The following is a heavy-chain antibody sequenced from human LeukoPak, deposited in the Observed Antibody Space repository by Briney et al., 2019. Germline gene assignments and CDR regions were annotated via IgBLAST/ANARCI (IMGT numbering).Heavy chain of an antibody. CDR1: GFIFSNYW. Sequence: GGCLRLAWAASGFIFSNYWMSWVRQAPGKGLEWVANIKQDGGVKYYVDSLKGRFTISRDNAKNSVYLQMNSLRAEDTAVYYCARIGYSSSSIDYWGQGTLVTVSS. CDR2: IKQDGGVK. J-gene: IGHJ4*02. CDR3: ARIGYSSSSIDY. D-gene: IGHD6-6*01. V-gene: IGHV3-7*01.